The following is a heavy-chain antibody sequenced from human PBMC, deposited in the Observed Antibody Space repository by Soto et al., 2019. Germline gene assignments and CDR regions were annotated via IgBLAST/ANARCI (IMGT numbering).Heavy chain of an antibody. Sequence: GGSLRLSCAASGFTFSSYSMNWVRQAPGKGLEWVSSISSSSSYIYYADSVKGRFTISRDNAKNSLYRQMNSLRAEDTAVYYCARTMVRGVIITNPNDYWGQGTLVTVSS. D-gene: IGHD3-10*01. V-gene: IGHV3-21*01. CDR2: ISSSSSYI. J-gene: IGHJ4*02. CDR3: ARTMVRGVIITNPNDY. CDR1: GFTFSSYS.